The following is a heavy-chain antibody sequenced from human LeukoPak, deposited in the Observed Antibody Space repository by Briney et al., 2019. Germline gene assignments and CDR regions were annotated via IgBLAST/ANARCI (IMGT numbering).Heavy chain of an antibody. J-gene: IGHJ4*02. CDR1: GFTFSSYA. CDR3: AKNGGYGSSWLPPTFDY. V-gene: IGHV3-23*01. D-gene: IGHD6-13*01. Sequence: PGGSLRLSCAASGFTFSSYAMGWVRQAPGKGLGWVSAISGSGDSTYYADSVKGRFTISRDNSKNTLYLQMTSLRAEDTAVYYCAKNGGYGSSWLPPTFDYWGQGTLVTVSS. CDR2: ISGSGDST.